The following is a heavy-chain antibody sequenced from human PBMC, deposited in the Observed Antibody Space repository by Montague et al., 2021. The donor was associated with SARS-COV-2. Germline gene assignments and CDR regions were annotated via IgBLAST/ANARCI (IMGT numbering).Heavy chain of an antibody. J-gene: IGHJ6*02. Sequence: SETLSLTCAVYGGSFSGYYWSWIRQPPGKGLEWIGELNHSGSTTYNPSLKSRVTISVDTSKNQFSLKLSSVTAADTAVYYCARGPGVVIILGFYYYYGMDVWGQGTTVTVSS. CDR3: ARGPGVVIILGFYYYYGMDV. CDR1: GGSFSGYY. V-gene: IGHV4-34*01. CDR2: LNHSGST. D-gene: IGHD3-3*01.